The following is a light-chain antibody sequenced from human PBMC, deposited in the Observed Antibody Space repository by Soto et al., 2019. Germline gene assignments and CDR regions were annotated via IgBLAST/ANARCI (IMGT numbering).Light chain of an antibody. Sequence: QAVVTQPPSASASLGASVTLTSTLSSGYSNYKVDWHQQRPGKGPRFVMRVATGGIVGSKGDGIPDRFSVLGSGLNRYLTIKNIQEEDESDYHCGADHGSGSNFVVVFGVGTKLTVL. CDR2: VATGGIVG. J-gene: IGLJ2*01. CDR1: SGYSNYK. V-gene: IGLV9-49*01. CDR3: GADHGSGSNFVVV.